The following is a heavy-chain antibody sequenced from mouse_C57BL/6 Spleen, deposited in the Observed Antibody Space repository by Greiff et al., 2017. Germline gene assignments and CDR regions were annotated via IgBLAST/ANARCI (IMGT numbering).Heavy chain of an antibody. CDR2: IDPSDSYT. Sequence: QVQLQQPGAELVMPGASVKLSCKASGYTFTSYWMHWVKQRPGQGLEWIGEIDPSDSYTNYNQKFKGKSTLTVDKSSSTAYMQLSSLTSEDSAVYYCARSNLQYCDVWGTGTTVTVSS. V-gene: IGHV1-69*01. CDR3: ARSNLQYCDV. CDR1: GYTFTSYW. J-gene: IGHJ1*03. D-gene: IGHD5-1*01.